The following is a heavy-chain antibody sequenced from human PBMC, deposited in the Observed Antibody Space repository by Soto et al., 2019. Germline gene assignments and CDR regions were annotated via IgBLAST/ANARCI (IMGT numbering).Heavy chain of an antibody. CDR2: ISDSGHYI. Sequence: EVQVVESGGGLVKPGGSLRLSCAASGFTFSTYGMNWVRQAPGKGLEWRSSISDSGHYIYYADSVKGRFTISRDNAKNSLFLQMNSLRGEDTAVYYCARSGLALPYSASHWFDPWGHGTLVTVSS. J-gene: IGHJ5*02. D-gene: IGHD3-22*01. CDR1: GFTFSTYG. V-gene: IGHV3-21*01. CDR3: ARSGLALPYSASHWFDP.